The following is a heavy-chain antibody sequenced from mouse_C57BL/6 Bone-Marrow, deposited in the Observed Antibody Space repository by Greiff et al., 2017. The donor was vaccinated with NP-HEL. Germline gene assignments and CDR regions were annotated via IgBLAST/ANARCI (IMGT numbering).Heavy chain of an antibody. D-gene: IGHD2-3*01. Sequence: LVEPGASVKISCKASGYTFTDYYMNWVKQSHGKSLEWIGDINPNNGGTSYNQKFKGKATLTVDKSSSTAYMELRSLTSEDSAVYYCARYDGYSLFDYWGQGTTLTVSS. CDR2: INPNNGGT. J-gene: IGHJ2*01. V-gene: IGHV1-26*01. CDR1: GYTFTDYY. CDR3: ARYDGYSLFDY.